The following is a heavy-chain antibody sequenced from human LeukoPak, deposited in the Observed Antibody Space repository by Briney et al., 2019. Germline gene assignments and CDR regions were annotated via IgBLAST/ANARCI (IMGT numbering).Heavy chain of an antibody. Sequence: QSGGSLRLSCAASGFTFSSYAMHWVRQAPGKGLEWVAVISYDGSNKYYADSVKGRFTISRDNSKNTLYLQMNSLRAEDTAVYYCARGPGIAAGYGMDVWGQGTTVTVSS. J-gene: IGHJ6*02. CDR3: ARGPGIAAGYGMDV. D-gene: IGHD6-13*01. CDR1: GFTFSSYA. CDR2: ISYDGSNK. V-gene: IGHV3-30-3*01.